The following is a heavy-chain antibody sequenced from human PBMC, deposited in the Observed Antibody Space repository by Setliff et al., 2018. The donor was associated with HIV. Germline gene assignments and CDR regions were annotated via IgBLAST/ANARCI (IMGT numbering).Heavy chain of an antibody. CDR1: GFTFNTYT. CDR2: ISDTSATI. Sequence: LRLSCAASGFTFNTYTMNWVRQAPGRGLEWLSYISDTSATISYADSVKGRFTISRDNAKNSLYLQLNSLRAEDTAVYYCARGNTMVTDFDYWGQGTLITVSS. D-gene: IGHD3-10*01. J-gene: IGHJ4*02. CDR3: ARGNTMVTDFDY. V-gene: IGHV3-48*01.